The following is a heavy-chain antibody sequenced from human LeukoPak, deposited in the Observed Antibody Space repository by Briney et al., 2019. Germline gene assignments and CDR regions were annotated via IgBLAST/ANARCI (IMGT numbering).Heavy chain of an antibody. V-gene: IGHV3-23*01. Sequence: GGSLRLSCAASGFTFSTFAMSWVRQTPGKGLEWVSVISGGGGSTDYADSVKGRFTISRDNSKNTLYLQMNSLRAEDTAVYYCAKGGSPYYYDSSGYYYPDYWGQGTLVTVSS. CDR3: AKGGSPYYYDSSGYYYPDY. D-gene: IGHD3-22*01. CDR2: ISGGGGST. CDR1: GFTFSTFA. J-gene: IGHJ4*02.